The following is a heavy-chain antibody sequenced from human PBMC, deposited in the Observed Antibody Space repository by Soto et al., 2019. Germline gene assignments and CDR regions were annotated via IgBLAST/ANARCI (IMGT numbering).Heavy chain of an antibody. J-gene: IGHJ6*02. Sequence: QVQLVQSGAEVKKPGSSVSVSCQASGDSFNSYAFDWVRQAPGQGLEWMGGIIPVFGTTNYAQKFHGRVTITADELTNTVHMALSSLRSDDTAVYYCASQYVTDTLYYSMDVWGQGTTVTVSS. CDR3: ASQYVTDTLYYSMDV. D-gene: IGHD1-26*01. CDR1: GDSFNSYA. V-gene: IGHV1-69*01. CDR2: IIPVFGTT.